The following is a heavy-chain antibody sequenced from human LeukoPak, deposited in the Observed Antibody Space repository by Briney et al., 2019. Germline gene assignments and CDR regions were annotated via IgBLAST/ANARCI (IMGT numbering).Heavy chain of an antibody. D-gene: IGHD2-2*01. CDR2: ISGSGGST. CDR3: AKDQGYCSSTSCYFDY. V-gene: IGHV3-23*01. J-gene: IGHJ4*02. CDR1: GFTFSSYA. Sequence: GGSLRLSCAASGFTFSSYAMSWVRQAPGEGLEWVSAISGSGGSTYYADSVKGRFTISRDNSKNTLYLQMNSLRAEDTAVYYCAKDQGYCSSTSCYFDYWGQGTLVTVSS.